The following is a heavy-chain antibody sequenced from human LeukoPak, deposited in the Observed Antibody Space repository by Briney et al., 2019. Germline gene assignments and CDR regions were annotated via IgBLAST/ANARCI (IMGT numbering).Heavy chain of an antibody. J-gene: IGHJ3*02. D-gene: IGHD1-14*01. Sequence: SETLSLTCAVSGYSFNSVYYWAWIRQPPGKGLEWIGSIYNSGSTSYNPSLKSRVTLSLDTSKNQFSLRLTSVTAADTAVYYCARNISGLGLYSHHAYDPAGALDIWGQGTLVTVSS. CDR3: ARNISGLGLYSHHAYDPAGALDI. CDR2: IYNSGST. V-gene: IGHV4-38-2*01. CDR1: GYSFNSVYY.